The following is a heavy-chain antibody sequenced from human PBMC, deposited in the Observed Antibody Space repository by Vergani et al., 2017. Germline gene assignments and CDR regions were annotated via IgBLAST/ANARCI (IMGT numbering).Heavy chain of an antibody. D-gene: IGHD2-15*01. V-gene: IGHV4-39*01. Sequence: QLQLQESGPGLVKPSETLSLTCTVSGGSISSSSYYWGWIRQPPGKGLEWIGSIYYSGSTYCNPSLKSRVTISVDTSKNQFSLKLSSVTAADTAVYYCASTYIVNYYYYMDVWGKGTTVTVSS. CDR2: IYYSGST. J-gene: IGHJ6*03. CDR3: ASTYIVNYYYYMDV. CDR1: GGSISSSSYY.